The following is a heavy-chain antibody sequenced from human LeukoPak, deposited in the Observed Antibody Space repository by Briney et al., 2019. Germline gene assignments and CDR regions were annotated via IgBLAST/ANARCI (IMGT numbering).Heavy chain of an antibody. CDR2: ISGSGGST. CDR1: GLTFSSYD. D-gene: IGHD3-22*01. CDR3: ARESYNASSGFYDAFDL. Sequence: PGGSLRLSCAASGLTFSSYDMSWVRQAPGKGLEWVSTISGSGGSTYYADSVKGRFTISRDNAKNSLYLQMNSLRADDTAVYYCARESYNASSGFYDAFDLWGQGTLVTVSS. V-gene: IGHV3-23*01. J-gene: IGHJ3*01.